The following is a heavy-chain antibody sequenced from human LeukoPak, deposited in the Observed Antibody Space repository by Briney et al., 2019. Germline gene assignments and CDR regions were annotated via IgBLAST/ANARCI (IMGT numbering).Heavy chain of an antibody. D-gene: IGHD3-10*01. V-gene: IGHV3-49*04. CDR2: IRCRAYGETT. Sequence: PGGALRLSCTASGCNFGDYDMSWVRQAPGKGREWVGLIRCRAYGETTEYATSVKGTFTISRDNSRIIAYLHMNSLKTEDTAVYYCARMNRGGVRAVMFDPWGQGTLVTVSS. J-gene: IGHJ5*02. CDR1: GCNFGDYD. CDR3: ARMNRGGVRAVMFDP.